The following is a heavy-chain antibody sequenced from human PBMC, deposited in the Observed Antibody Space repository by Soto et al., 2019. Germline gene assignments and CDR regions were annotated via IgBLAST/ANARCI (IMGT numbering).Heavy chain of an antibody. V-gene: IGHV3-7*04. CDR1: GFTFRSHW. CDR2: INQDGREK. J-gene: IGHJ4*02. D-gene: IGHD6-13*01. Sequence: EVQLVESGGGLVQPGGSLRLSCEVSGFTFRSHWMSWVRQAPGKGLEWVANINQDGREKYYVDSGRDRFTISRDNAKNSLYLQMNSRRVEDTAVYYFARDLSAADDYWGQGTLVTVSS. CDR3: ARDLSAADDY.